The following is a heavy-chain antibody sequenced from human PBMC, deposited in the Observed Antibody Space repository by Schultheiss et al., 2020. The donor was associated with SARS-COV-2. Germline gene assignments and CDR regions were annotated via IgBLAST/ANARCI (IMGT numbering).Heavy chain of an antibody. D-gene: IGHD3-22*01. CDR1: GGSVSSGSYS. Sequence: SETLSLTCTVSGGSVSSGSYSWSWIRQPAGKGLEWIGSIYYSGSTNYNPSLKSRVTISVDTSKNQFSLKLSSVTAADTAVYYCARPAYYDDSGYLPNGAFDIWGQGTTVTVSS. V-gene: IGHV4-61*10. J-gene: IGHJ3*02. CDR3: ARPAYYDDSGYLPNGAFDI. CDR2: IYYSGST.